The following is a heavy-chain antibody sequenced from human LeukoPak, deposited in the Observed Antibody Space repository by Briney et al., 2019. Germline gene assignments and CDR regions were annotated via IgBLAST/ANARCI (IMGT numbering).Heavy chain of an antibody. V-gene: IGHV3-13*01. CDR3: ARDGGYYYGMDV. CDR1: GFTFSSYD. J-gene: IGHJ6*02. CDR2: IGTAGDT. Sequence: GGPLRLSCAASGFTFSSYDMHWVRQATGKGLEWVSAIGTAGDTYYPGSVKGRFTISRENAKNSLYLQMNSLRAGDTAVYYCARDGGYYYGMDVWGQGTTVTVSS.